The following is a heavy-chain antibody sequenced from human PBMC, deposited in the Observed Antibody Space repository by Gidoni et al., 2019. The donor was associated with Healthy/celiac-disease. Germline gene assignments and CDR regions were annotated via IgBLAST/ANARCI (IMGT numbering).Heavy chain of an antibody. CDR1: GGTFSSYA. CDR2: IIPIFGTA. D-gene: IGHD5-12*01. CDR3: ARDRTPEMATIPYTPYYYYGMDV. V-gene: IGHV1-69*01. J-gene: IGHJ6*02. Sequence: QVQLVQSGAEVKKPGSSVKVSCKASGGTFSSYAISWVRQAPGQGLEWMGGIIPIFGTANYAQKFQGRVTITADESTSTAYMELSSLRSEDTAVYYCARDRTPEMATIPYTPYYYYGMDVWGQGTTVTVSS.